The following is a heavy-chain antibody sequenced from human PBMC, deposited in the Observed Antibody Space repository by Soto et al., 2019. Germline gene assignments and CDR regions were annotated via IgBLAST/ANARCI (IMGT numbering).Heavy chain of an antibody. D-gene: IGHD4-4*01. CDR2: ISYSGNT. V-gene: IGHV4-59*01. CDR1: GDSTSNYY. Sequence: PSETLSLTCIISGDSTSNYYWSWIRQSPGKGLEWIGYISYSGNTNYNPSLKSRVTISVDTSKDQLSLKVTSVTAADTAMYYCACLRGKRGNPIDYWGQGPQFTVSS. CDR3: ACLRGKRGNPIDY. J-gene: IGHJ4*02.